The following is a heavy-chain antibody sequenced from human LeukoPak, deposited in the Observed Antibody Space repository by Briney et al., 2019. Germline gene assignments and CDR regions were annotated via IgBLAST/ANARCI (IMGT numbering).Heavy chain of an antibody. J-gene: IGHJ4*02. V-gene: IGHV1-18*01. CDR3: AIGRGRYCSSTSCLIQGDY. Sequence: ASVKVSCKASGYTFTSYGTSWVRQAPAQGLQWMGFFTACNGNTNYAQKLQGRVTMTTDTSTSTAYMELRSLRSDDTAVYYCAIGRGRYCSSTSCLIQGDYWGQGTLVTVSS. D-gene: IGHD2-2*01. CDR2: FTACNGNT. CDR1: GYTFTSYG.